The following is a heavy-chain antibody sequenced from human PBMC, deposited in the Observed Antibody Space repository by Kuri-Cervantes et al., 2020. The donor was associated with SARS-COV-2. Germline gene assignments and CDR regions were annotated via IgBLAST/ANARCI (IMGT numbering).Heavy chain of an antibody. J-gene: IGHJ6*03. CDR2: INHSGST. V-gene: IGHV4-34*01. CDR3: ARDSRSYYQVLLDHYYYSYMDV. CDR1: GGSFSGYY. Sequence: SETLSLTCAVYGGSFSGYYWSWIRQPPGKGLEWIGEINHSGSTNYNPPLKSRVTISVDTSKNQFSLKLSSVTAADTAVYYCARDSRSYYQVLLDHYYYSYMDVWGKGNTVTVSS. D-gene: IGHD1-26*01.